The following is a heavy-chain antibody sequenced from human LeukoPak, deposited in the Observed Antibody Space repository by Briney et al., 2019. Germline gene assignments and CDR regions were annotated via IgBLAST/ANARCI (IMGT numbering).Heavy chain of an antibody. CDR3: AKDITDYVSWIDY. Sequence: GGSLRLSCAASGFTFDDYAMHWVRQAPGKGLEWVSGISWNSGSIGYADSVKGRFTISRDNAKNSLYLQMNSLRVEDTALYYCAKDITDYVSWIDYWGQGTLVTVSS. J-gene: IGHJ4*02. CDR1: GFTFDDYA. D-gene: IGHD3-16*01. CDR2: ISWNSGSI. V-gene: IGHV3-9*01.